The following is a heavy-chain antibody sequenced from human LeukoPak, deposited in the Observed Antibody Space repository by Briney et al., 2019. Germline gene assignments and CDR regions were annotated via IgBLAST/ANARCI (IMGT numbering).Heavy chain of an antibody. CDR3: ASNYYDFWSGNWFDP. V-gene: IGHV3-21*01. CDR1: GITFSGFE. CDR2: ISSSSSYI. J-gene: IGHJ5*02. Sequence: GGSLRLPCVGSGITFSGFELNWVRQAPGKGLEWVSSISSSSSYIYYADSVKGRFTISRDNAKNSLYLQMNSLRAEDTAVYYCASNYYDFWSGNWFDPWGQGALVTVSS. D-gene: IGHD3-3*01.